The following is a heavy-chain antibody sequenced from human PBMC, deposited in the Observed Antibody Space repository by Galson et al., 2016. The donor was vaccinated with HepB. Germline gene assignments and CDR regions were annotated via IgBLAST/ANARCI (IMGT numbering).Heavy chain of an antibody. CDR3: ARHIGGRGYFDF. D-gene: IGHD2-21*01. V-gene: IGHV3-74*01. Sequence: SLRLSCAVSGLTFSTSWMHWVRQAPGAGLVWVSRMSGDGGVTDYADSVKGRFTISRDNAKNTLYLQMNSLRAEVTALYYCARHIGGRGYFDFWGQGALVTVAS. CDR1: GLTFSTSW. J-gene: IGHJ4*02. CDR2: MSGDGGVT.